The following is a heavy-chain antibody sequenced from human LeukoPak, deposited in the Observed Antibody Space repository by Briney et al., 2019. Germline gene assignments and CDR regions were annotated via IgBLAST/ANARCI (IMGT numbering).Heavy chain of an antibody. D-gene: IGHD2-2*01. J-gene: IGHJ6*03. V-gene: IGHV1-18*01. Sequence: ASVKVSCKASGYTFTSYGISWVRQAPGQGLEWMGWISAYNGNTNYAQKLQGRVTMTTDTSTSTAYMELRSLRSDDTAVYYCARGIKVVPAATREGGYYYYMDVWGKGTTVTISS. CDR1: GYTFTSYG. CDR3: ARGIKVVPAATREGGYYYYMDV. CDR2: ISAYNGNT.